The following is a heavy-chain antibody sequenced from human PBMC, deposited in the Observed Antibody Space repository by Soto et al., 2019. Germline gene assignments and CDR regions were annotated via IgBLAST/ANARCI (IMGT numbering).Heavy chain of an antibody. CDR3: ASGPYTSSSGGYYYYYMDV. V-gene: IGHV1-69*02. D-gene: IGHD6-6*01. Sequence: QVQLVQSGAEVKKPGSSVKVSCKASGGTFSSYAINWVRQAPGQGLEWMGRIVPMFGIPNFAPKFQDRVTMTADRSTTTAYMELSSLRSEDTAVYYCASGPYTSSSGGYYYYYMDVWGKGTTVTVSS. J-gene: IGHJ6*03. CDR2: IVPMFGIP. CDR1: GGTFSSYA.